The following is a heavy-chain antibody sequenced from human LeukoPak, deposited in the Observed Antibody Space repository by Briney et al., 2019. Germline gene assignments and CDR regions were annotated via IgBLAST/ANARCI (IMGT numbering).Heavy chain of an antibody. Sequence: PSETLSLTCTVSGRSISSYYWSWIRQPPGKGLEWIGYIYYSGSTNYNPSLKSRVTISVDTSKNQFSLKLSSVTAADTAVYYCARQVQPYDFWSGYYAFDYWGQGTLVTVSS. CDR3: ARQVQPYDFWSGYYAFDY. V-gene: IGHV4-59*01. J-gene: IGHJ4*02. D-gene: IGHD3-3*01. CDR1: GRSISSYY. CDR2: IYYSGST.